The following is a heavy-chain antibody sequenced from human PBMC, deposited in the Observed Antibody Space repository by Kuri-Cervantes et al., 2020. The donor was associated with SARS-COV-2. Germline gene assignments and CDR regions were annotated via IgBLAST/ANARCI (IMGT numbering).Heavy chain of an antibody. V-gene: IGHV3-15*01. CDR2: IKSKTDGGTT. CDR3: TTEGGDYVSLDY. D-gene: IGHD4-17*01. CDR1: GFTFSNAW. Sequence: GESLKISCAASGFTFSNAWMSWVRQAPGKGLEWVGRIKSKTDGGTTDYAAPVKGRFTISRDDSKNTLYLQMNSLKTEDTAVYYCTTEGGDYVSLDYWGQGTLVTVSS. J-gene: IGHJ4*02.